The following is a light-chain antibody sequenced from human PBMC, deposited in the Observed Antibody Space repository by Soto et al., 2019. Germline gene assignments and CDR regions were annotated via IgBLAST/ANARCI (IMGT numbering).Light chain of an antibody. Sequence: QAVVTQEPSLTVSPGGTVTLTCGSSTGAVTSGHYPYWFQQKPGQAPRTLIYDTSNKHSWTPARFSGSLLGGKAALTLSGAQPEDEAEYYCLLSXSGARTVFGTGTKVTVL. V-gene: IGLV7-46*01. CDR2: DTS. CDR1: TGAVTSGHY. J-gene: IGLJ1*01. CDR3: LLSXSGARTV.